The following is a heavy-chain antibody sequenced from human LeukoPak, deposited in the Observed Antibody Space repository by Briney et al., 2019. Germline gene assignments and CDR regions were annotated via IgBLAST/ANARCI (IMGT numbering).Heavy chain of an antibody. J-gene: IGHJ4*02. Sequence: ASVKVSCKASGGTFSSYAISWVRQAPGQGLEWMGRIIPILGIANYAQKFQGRVTITADKSTSTAYMELSSLRSEDTAVYYCARIRGCSSTSCPRYYFDYWGQGTLVTVSS. D-gene: IGHD2-2*01. CDR3: ARIRGCSSTSCPRYYFDY. V-gene: IGHV1-69*04. CDR2: IIPILGIA. CDR1: GGTFSSYA.